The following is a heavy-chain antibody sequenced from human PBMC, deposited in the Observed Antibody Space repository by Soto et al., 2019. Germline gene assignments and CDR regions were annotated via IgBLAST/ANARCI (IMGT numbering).Heavy chain of an antibody. CDR2: IWYDGSNK. J-gene: IGHJ6*02. CDR3: ARSDCSGAYCYSWPFNYGVDV. V-gene: IGHV3-33*08. CDR1: GFTFSTYG. Sequence: QVQLVESGGGVVQPGESLRLSCTTSGFTFSTYGMHWVRQAPGKGLEWVAIIWYDGSNKYYADSVKGRFTISRDNSKNTLYLQMNSLRAEDTALYYCARSDCSGAYCYSWPFNYGVDVWGQGTTVTVSS. D-gene: IGHD2-21*02.